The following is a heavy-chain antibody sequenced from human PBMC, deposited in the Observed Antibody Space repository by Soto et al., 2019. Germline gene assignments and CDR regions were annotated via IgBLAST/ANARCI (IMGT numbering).Heavy chain of an antibody. CDR1: GYTFTSYS. V-gene: IGHV1-3*01. CDR2: INAGNGNT. J-gene: IGHJ6*02. Sequence: ASVKVSCKASGYTFTSYSMHWVLQAPGQRLEWMGWINAGNGNTKYSQKFQGRVTITRDTSASTAYMELSSLRSEDTAVYYCARDKPVGYSSSWYDYYYYGMDVWGQGTTVTVSS. CDR3: ARDKPVGYSSSWYDYYYYGMDV. D-gene: IGHD6-13*01.